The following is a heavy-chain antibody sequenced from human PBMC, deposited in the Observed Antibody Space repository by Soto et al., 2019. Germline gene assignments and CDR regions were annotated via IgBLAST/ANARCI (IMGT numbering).Heavy chain of an antibody. D-gene: IGHD3-22*01. CDR2: IIPIFGTA. CDR3: ARASTYYYDSSCYPNYYYYYGMDV. V-gene: IGHV1-69*06. CDR1: GGTFSSYA. J-gene: IGHJ6*02. Sequence: QVQLVQSGAEVKKPGSSVKVSCKASGGTFSSYAISWVRQAPGQGLEWMGGIIPIFGTANYAQKFQGRVTITADKSTSTAYMELSSLRSEDTAVYYCARASTYYYDSSCYPNYYYYYGMDVWGQGTTVTVSS.